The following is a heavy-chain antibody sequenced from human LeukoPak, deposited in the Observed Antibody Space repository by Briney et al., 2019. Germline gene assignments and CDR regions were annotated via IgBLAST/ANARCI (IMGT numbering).Heavy chain of an antibody. Sequence: ASVTVSCTASGYTFTSYDINWVRQATGQGLEWMGWMNPNSGNTGYAQKFQGRVTMTRNTSISTAYMELSNLRSEDTAVYYCAREPSGSYYGGDYWGQGTLVTVSS. J-gene: IGHJ4*02. CDR1: GYTFTSYD. V-gene: IGHV1-8*01. D-gene: IGHD1-26*01. CDR3: AREPSGSYYGGDY. CDR2: MNPNSGNT.